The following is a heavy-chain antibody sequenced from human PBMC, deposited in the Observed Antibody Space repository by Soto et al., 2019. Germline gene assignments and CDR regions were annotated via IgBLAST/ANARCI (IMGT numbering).Heavy chain of an antibody. V-gene: IGHV4-61*01. CDR2: IYYSGST. CDR3: AREDNWNYNYGMDV. CDR1: GGSVSSGSYY. J-gene: IGHJ6*02. Sequence: LSLTCTVSGGSVSSGSYYWSWIRQPPGKGLEWIGYIYYSGSTNYNPSLKSRVTISVDTSKNQFSLKLSSVTAADTAVYYCAREDNWNYNYGMDVWGQGTTVTVSS. D-gene: IGHD1-20*01.